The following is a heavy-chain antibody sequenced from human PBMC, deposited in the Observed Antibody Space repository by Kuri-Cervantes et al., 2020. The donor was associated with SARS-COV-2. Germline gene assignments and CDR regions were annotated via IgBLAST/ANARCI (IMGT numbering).Heavy chain of an antibody. J-gene: IGHJ4*02. D-gene: IGHD3-10*01. CDR3: AKDKGFGELFFDY. CDR2: ISGDGDRA. CDR1: GFTFNNYA. V-gene: IGHV3-23*01. Sequence: GGSLRLSCTASGFTFNNYAMRWVRQAPGKGLEWVSGISGDGDRADYADSVKGRFTISSDNSKNMLYLLMNSLRAEDTAVYYCAKDKGFGELFFDYWGQGTLVTVSS.